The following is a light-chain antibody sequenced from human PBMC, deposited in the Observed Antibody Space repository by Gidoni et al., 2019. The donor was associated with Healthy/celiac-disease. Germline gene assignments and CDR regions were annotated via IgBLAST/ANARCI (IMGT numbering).Light chain of an antibody. CDR2: AAS. V-gene: IGKV1-39*01. CDR3: QQSYSTPLT. CDR1: QSISSY. Sequence: DIQMTQSPSSLSASVGDRVTITCRASQSISSYLNWYQQKPGKAPNLLIYAASSLQSGVPSRFSGSGSGTDFTLTISRLQPEDFATYYCQQSYSTPLTFGQXTRLEIK. J-gene: IGKJ5*01.